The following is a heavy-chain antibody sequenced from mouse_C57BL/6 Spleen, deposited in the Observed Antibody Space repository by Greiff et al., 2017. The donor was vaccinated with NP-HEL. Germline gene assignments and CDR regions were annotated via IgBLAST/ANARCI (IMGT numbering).Heavy chain of an antibody. CDR2: IYPGDGDT. J-gene: IGHJ1*03. D-gene: IGHD1-1*01. Sequence: QVQLKQSGPELVKPGASVKISCKASGYAFSSSWMNWVKQRPGKGLEWIGRIYPGDGDTNYNGKFKGKATLTADKSSSTAYMQLSSLTSEDSAVYFCAIGSSYEYFDVWGTGTTVTVSS. CDR3: AIGSSYEYFDV. CDR1: GYAFSSSW. V-gene: IGHV1-82*01.